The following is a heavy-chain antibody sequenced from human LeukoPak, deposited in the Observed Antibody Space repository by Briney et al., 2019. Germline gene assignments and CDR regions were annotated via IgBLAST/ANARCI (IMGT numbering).Heavy chain of an antibody. J-gene: IGHJ4*02. Sequence: GGSLRPSCAASGFTFDDYAMHWVRQAPGKGLEWVANIKQDGSEKYYVDSVKGRFTISRDNAKNSLYLQMNSLRAEDTAVYYCARDLSRIHLWSNPYFDYWGQGTLVTVSS. CDR3: ARDLSRIHLWSNPYFDY. D-gene: IGHD5-18*01. CDR1: GFTFDDYA. CDR2: IKQDGSEK. V-gene: IGHV3-7*01.